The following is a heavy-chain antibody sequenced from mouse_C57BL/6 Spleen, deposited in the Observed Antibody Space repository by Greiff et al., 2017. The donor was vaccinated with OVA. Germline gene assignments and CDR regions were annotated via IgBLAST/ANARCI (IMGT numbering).Heavy chain of an antibody. Sequence: LQQSGGGLVQPGGSMKLSCVASGFTFSNYWMNWVRQSPEKGLEWVAQIRLKSDNYATHYAESVKGRFTISRDDSKSSVYLQMNNLRAEDTGIYYCTDGYYEAWFAYWGQGTLVTVSA. V-gene: IGHV6-3*01. J-gene: IGHJ3*01. CDR2: IRLKSDNYAT. D-gene: IGHD2-3*01. CDR1: GFTFSNYW. CDR3: TDGYYEAWFAY.